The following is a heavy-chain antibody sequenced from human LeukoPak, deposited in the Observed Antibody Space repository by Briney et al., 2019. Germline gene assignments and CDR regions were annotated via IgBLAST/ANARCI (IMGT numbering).Heavy chain of an antibody. Sequence: GGSLRLSCAASGFTFSSYSMNWVRQAPGKGLEWVSSISSSSSYIYYADSVKGRFTISRDNAKNSLYLQMNSLRAEDTAVYYCARGWSYYDFWSGYWAFDYWGQGTLVTVSS. V-gene: IGHV3-21*01. CDR1: GFTFSSYS. CDR3: ARGWSYYDFWSGYWAFDY. D-gene: IGHD3-3*01. CDR2: ISSSSSYI. J-gene: IGHJ4*02.